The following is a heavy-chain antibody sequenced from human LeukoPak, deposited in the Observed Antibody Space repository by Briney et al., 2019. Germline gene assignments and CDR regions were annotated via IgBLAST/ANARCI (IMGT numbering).Heavy chain of an antibody. Sequence: ASVKVSCKASGYTFSNYGIAWVRQAPGQGLEWMGWISVHNGNTNYAQMLQGRVTMTTDTSTSTAYMELRSLRYDDTAVCYCARASRFCSGSTCHDYWGQGTLVTVSS. CDR1: GYTFSNYG. D-gene: IGHD2-2*01. J-gene: IGHJ4*02. CDR3: ARASRFCSGSTCHDY. V-gene: IGHV1-18*01. CDR2: ISVHNGNT.